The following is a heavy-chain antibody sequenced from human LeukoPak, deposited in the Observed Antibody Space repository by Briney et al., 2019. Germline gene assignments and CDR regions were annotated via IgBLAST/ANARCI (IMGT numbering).Heavy chain of an antibody. D-gene: IGHD3-22*01. CDR1: GYSITSTYW. J-gene: IGHJ4*02. Sequence: PSETLSLTCAVSGYSITSTYWWGWIRQTPGRGLEWIGSLHHSGSTSYNPSLKSRVTMSADTSKNQFSLKLSSVSAADTAVYYCARQYYDNTGYYYFDYWGQGTLVTVSS. CDR3: ARQYYDNTGYYYFDY. CDR2: LHHSGST. V-gene: IGHV4-38-2*01.